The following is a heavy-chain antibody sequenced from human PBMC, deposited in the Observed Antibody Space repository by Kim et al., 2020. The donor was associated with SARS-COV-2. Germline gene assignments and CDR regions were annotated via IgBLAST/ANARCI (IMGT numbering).Heavy chain of an antibody. V-gene: IGHV1-18*01. CDR3: ARGHNYYDSSGYYRGSWFDP. D-gene: IGHD3-22*01. CDR1: GYTFTSYG. CDR2: ISAYNGNT. Sequence: ASVKVSCKASGYTFTSYGISWVRQAPAQGLEWMGWISAYNGNTNYAQKLQGGVTMTTDTSTSTAYMELRSLRSDDTAVYYCARGHNYYDSSGYYRGSWFDPWGQGTLVTVSS. J-gene: IGHJ5*02.